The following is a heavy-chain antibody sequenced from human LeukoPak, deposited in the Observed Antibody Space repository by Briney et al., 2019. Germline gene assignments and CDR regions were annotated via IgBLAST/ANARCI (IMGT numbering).Heavy chain of an antibody. CDR2: IKQDGSEK. J-gene: IGHJ4*02. Sequence: GGSLRLSCAASGFTFSSYWMSWDRQAPGKGLEWVANIKQDGSEKYYVDSVKGRFTISRDNAKNSLYLQMNSLRAEDTAVYYCARDGYRWLVDYWGQGTLVTVSS. V-gene: IGHV3-7*03. CDR3: ARDGYRWLVDY. CDR1: GFTFSSYW. D-gene: IGHD6-19*01.